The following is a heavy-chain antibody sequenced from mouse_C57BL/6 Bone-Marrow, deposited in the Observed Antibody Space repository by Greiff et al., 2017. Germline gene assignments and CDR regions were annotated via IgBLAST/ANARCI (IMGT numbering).Heavy chain of an antibody. CDR2: SRNKANDYTT. V-gene: IGHV7-1*01. J-gene: IGHJ4*01. CDR3: ARVDGNYSIGYAIDY. D-gene: IGHD2-1*01. CDR1: GFTFSDFY. Sequence: EVTLMESGGGLVQSGRSLRLSCATSGFTFSDFYMEWVRQAPGKGLEWIAASRNKANDYTTEYSASVKGRFIVSKDTSQSLLYLQLNALRAEDTASYYSARVDGNYSIGYAIDYWGQGTLVTVSS.